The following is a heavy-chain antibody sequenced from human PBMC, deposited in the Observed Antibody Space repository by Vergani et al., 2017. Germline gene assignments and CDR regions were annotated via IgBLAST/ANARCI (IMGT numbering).Heavy chain of an antibody. Sequence: QVHLVESGGGVVQPGRSLRLSCVVSGFTSSYYGMHWVRQAPGKGLEWVAVISYDGTQKYYADSVKGRFTISRDNSKSTLYLQMNSLRTEDTAVYYCARKSCGTPGCQIGYFREGGQGTLVTVSS. D-gene: IGHD1-1*01. CDR2: ISYDGTQK. V-gene: IGHV3-30*03. CDR1: GFTSSYYG. J-gene: IGHJ1*01. CDR3: ARKSCGTPGCQIGYFRE.